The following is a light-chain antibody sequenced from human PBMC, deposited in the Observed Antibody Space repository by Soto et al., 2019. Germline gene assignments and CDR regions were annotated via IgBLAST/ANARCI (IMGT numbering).Light chain of an antibody. CDR1: NIGSKA. J-gene: IGLJ1*01. CDR2: SDS. Sequence: SYELTQPHSVSVATAQMARITCGGNNIGSKAVHWFHQRPGQDPVVVFYSDSNRPSGIPERFTGSNPGNTATLNISRVEAGDEADYYCSSYTNNSTQVFGTGTKLTVL. CDR3: SSYTNNSTQV. V-gene: IGLV3-12*02.